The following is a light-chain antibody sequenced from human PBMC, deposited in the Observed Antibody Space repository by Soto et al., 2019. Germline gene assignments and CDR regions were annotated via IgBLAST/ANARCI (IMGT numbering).Light chain of an antibody. V-gene: IGKV1-39*01. Sequence: DIQMTQSPSSLSACVGDRVTITCRASQSITTYLHWYQQKPGKAPKLLIYGASNLQTGVPSRFSGSGFGTDFTLTITTLQPEDFATYYCQQSSTVSLTFGGGTQVEI. J-gene: IGKJ4*01. CDR1: QSITTY. CDR2: GAS. CDR3: QQSSTVSLT.